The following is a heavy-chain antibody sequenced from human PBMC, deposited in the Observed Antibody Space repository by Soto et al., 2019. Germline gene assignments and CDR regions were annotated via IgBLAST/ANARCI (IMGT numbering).Heavy chain of an antibody. CDR2: INAGNGNT. D-gene: IGHD6-19*01. CDR3: GRDSGWYLLHAEYFQH. J-gene: IGHJ1*01. Sequence: QVQLVQSGAEVKKPGASVKVSCKASGYTFTSYAMHWVRQAPGQRLEWMGWINAGNGNTKYSQKFQGRVTITRDTAATTAYMELSSLRSEDTAVYYCGRDSGWYLLHAEYFQHWGQGNLVSVGS. CDR1: GYTFTSYA. V-gene: IGHV1-3*01.